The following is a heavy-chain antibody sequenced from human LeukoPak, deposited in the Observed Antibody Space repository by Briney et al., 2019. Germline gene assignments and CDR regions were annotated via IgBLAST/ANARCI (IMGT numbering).Heavy chain of an antibody. J-gene: IGHJ6*02. Sequence: GGSLRLSCAASGFTFSSYGMHWVRQAPGKGPEWVSYISDTGHAIYYADSVKGRFIISRDNARNSLYLQMNSLRAEDTAIYYCANANAVTGRSYYYYGMDVWGQGTTVTVSS. V-gene: IGHV3-48*01. CDR1: GFTFSSYG. D-gene: IGHD6-19*01. CDR3: ANANAVTGRSYYYYGMDV. CDR2: ISDTGHAI.